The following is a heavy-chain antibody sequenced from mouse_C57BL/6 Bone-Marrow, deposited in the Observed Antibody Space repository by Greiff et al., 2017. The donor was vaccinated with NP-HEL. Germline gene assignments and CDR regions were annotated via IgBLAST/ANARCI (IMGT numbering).Heavy chain of an antibody. CDR3: TPYYYAMDY. CDR2: IDPENGDT. J-gene: IGHJ4*01. V-gene: IGHV14-4*01. CDR1: GFNIKDDY. Sequence: EVKLMESGAELVRPGASVKLSCTASGFNIKDDYMHWVKQRPEQGLEWIGWIDPENGDTEYASKFQGKATITADTSSNTAYLQLSSLTSEDTAGYYCTPYYYAMDYWGQGTSVTVSS.